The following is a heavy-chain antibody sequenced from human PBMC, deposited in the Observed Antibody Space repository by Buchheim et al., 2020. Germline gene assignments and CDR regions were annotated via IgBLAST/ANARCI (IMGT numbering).Heavy chain of an antibody. CDR3: ARALTVRFEDY. CDR2: ISSSSSYI. V-gene: IGHV3-21*01. D-gene: IGHD3-10*01. J-gene: IGHJ4*02. Sequence: EVQLVESGGGLVKPGGSLRLSCAASGFTFSSYSMNWVRQAPGKGLEWVSSISSSSSYINYADSVKGRFTISRDNAKNSLYLQMNSLRAEDTAVYYCARALTVRFEDYWGQGTL. CDR1: GFTFSSYS.